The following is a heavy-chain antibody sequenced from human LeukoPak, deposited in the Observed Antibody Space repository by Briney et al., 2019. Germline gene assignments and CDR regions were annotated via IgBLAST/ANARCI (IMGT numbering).Heavy chain of an antibody. J-gene: IGHJ4*02. Sequence: PSETLSLTCAVYGGSFSGYYWSWIPQPPGKGLEWIGEINHSGSTNYNPSLKSRVTISVDTSKNQFSLKLSSVTAADTAVYYCAREGIAVAGFDYWGQGTLVTVSS. CDR3: AREGIAVAGFDY. V-gene: IGHV4-34*01. CDR1: GGSFSGYY. CDR2: INHSGST. D-gene: IGHD6-19*01.